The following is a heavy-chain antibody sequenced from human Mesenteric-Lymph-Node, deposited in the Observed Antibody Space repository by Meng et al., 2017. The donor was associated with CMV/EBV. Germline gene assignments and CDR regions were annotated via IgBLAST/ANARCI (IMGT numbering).Heavy chain of an antibody. CDR3: ARDRTCTSTDCYKDYFYGMDV. V-gene: IGHV4-34*01. CDR1: GGSFSGYY. J-gene: IGHJ6*02. D-gene: IGHD2-2*02. CDR2: INHSGST. Sequence: SETLSLTCAVYGGSFSGYYWSWIRQPPGKGLEWIGEINHSGSTNYNPSLKSRVTISVDTSKNQFSLKLNSVTAADTAVYYCARDRTCTSTDCYKDYFYGMDVWGQGTTVTVSS.